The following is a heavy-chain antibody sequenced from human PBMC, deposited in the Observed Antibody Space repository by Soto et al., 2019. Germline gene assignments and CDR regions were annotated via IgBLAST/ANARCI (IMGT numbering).Heavy chain of an antibody. CDR2: ISYDGSNK. V-gene: IGHV3-30*18. D-gene: IGHD3-9*01. CDR3: AKDLRYFDWYFDY. Sequence: QVQLVESGGGVVQPGRSLRLSCAASGFTFSSYGMHWVRQAPGKGLEWVAVISYDGSNKYYADSVKGRFTISRDNSQNPGYVQMNSLRAEDTAVYYCAKDLRYFDWYFDYWGQGTLVTVSS. CDR1: GFTFSSYG. J-gene: IGHJ4*02.